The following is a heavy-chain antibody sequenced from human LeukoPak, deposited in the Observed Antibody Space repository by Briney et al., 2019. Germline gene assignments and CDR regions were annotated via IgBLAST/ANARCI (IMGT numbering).Heavy chain of an antibody. CDR3: ASAVEMATTADY. Sequence: SVKVSCKASGGTFSIYAISWVRQAPGQGLEWMGGIIPIFGTANYAQKFQGRVTITADESTSTAYMELSSLRSEDTAVYYCASAVEMATTADYWGQGTLVTVSS. CDR2: IIPIFGTA. J-gene: IGHJ4*02. CDR1: GGTFSIYA. D-gene: IGHD5-24*01. V-gene: IGHV1-69*13.